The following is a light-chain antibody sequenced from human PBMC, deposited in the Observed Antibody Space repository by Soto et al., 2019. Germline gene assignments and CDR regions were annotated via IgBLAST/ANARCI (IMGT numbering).Light chain of an antibody. CDR1: SSNIGENY. CDR3: ESWDDTLKGHV. V-gene: IGLV1-36*01. J-gene: IGLJ3*02. Sequence: QAVVTQPPSVSEAPRQRVTISCSGSSSNIGENYVNWYQQVPGKAPKLLLYHDDLRPSGVSDRFSGSKSGTSASLAISGLQSEYEADYYCESWDDTLKGHVFGGGTKLTVL. CDR2: HDD.